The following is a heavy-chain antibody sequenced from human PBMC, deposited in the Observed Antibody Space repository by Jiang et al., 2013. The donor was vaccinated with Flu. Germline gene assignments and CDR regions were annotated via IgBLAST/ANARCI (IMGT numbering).Heavy chain of an antibody. D-gene: IGHD3-16*01. CDR3: VREGGTVRVANNAFDI. Sequence: GAEVKKPGASVKVSCKASGYSFTSFPMNWVRQAPGQGLEWMGRISTYSGYTNYSQEFQGRISVTMDTSTSTVYMELMSLRSDDTAVYYCVREGGTVRVANNAFDIWGQGTMVTVSS. V-gene: IGHV1-18*01. CDR2: ISTYSGYT. J-gene: IGHJ3*02. CDR1: GYSFTSFP.